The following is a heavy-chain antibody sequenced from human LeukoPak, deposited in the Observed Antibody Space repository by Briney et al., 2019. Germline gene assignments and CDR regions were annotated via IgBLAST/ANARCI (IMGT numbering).Heavy chain of an antibody. V-gene: IGHV4-31*03. CDR2: IYYSGST. CDR3: ARALGCSSTSCYRHIDY. CDR1: GGSISSGGYY. J-gene: IGHJ4*02. Sequence: SETLSLTCTVSGGSISSGGYYWSWIRQHPGEGLEWIGYIYYSGSTYYNPSLKSRVTISVDTSKNQFSLKLSSVTAADTAVYYCARALGCSSTSCYRHIDYWGQGTLVTVSS. D-gene: IGHD2-2*01.